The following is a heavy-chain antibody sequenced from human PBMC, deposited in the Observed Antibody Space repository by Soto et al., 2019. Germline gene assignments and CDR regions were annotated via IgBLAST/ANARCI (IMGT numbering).Heavy chain of an antibody. CDR1: GGSISSGAYY. CDR3: ASLAGSYGSGSYYGDDY. V-gene: IGHV4-39*01. Sequence: PSETLSLTCTVSGGSISSGAYYWGWIRQPPGKGLEWIGGISYSGSTHYNPSLKSRITISVDTSSNQFSLKLSSVTAADTAVYYCASLAGSYGSGSYYGDDYWGQGTLVTVSS. J-gene: IGHJ4*02. CDR2: ISYSGST. D-gene: IGHD3-10*01.